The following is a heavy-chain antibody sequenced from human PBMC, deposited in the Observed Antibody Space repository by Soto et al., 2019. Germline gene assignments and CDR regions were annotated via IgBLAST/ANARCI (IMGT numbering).Heavy chain of an antibody. CDR3: ARDMGFGLSDY. J-gene: IGHJ4*02. Sequence: QVQLVQSGAEVKKPGASVKVSCKASGYTFTSYAMHWVRQAPGQRLEWMGWINAGNGNTKYSQKFQGRVTITRDTSASTAYMELSSLSSEDTAVYYCARDMGFGLSDYWGQGTLVTVSS. V-gene: IGHV1-3*01. D-gene: IGHD3-10*01. CDR1: GYTFTSYA. CDR2: INAGNGNT.